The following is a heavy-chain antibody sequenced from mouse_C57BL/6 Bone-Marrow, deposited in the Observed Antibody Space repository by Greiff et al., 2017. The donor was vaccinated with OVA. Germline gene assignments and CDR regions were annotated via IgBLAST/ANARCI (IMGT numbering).Heavy chain of an antibody. V-gene: IGHV5-12*01. J-gene: IGHJ4*01. CDR1: GFTFSDYY. D-gene: IGHD3-2*02. CDR3: ARAAQATRYYFAMDY. CDR2: ISNGGGST. Sequence: EVKLEESGGGLVQPGGSLKLSCAASGFTFSDYYMYWVRQTPEKRLEWVAYISNGGGSTYYPDTVKGRFTISRDNAKNTLYLQMSRLKSEDTAMYYCARAAQATRYYFAMDYWGQGTSVTVSS.